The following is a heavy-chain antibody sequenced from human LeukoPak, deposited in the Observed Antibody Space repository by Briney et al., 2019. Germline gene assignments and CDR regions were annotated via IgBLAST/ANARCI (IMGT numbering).Heavy chain of an antibody. D-gene: IGHD3-10*01. Sequence: SVKVSRKASGGTFSSYAISWVRQAPGQGLEWMGGIIPIFGTANYAQKFQGRVTITADESTSTAYMELSSLRSEDTAVYYCARTTMVRGVISWFDPWGQGTLVTVSS. J-gene: IGHJ5*02. CDR3: ARTTMVRGVISWFDP. CDR2: IIPIFGTA. CDR1: GGTFSSYA. V-gene: IGHV1-69*13.